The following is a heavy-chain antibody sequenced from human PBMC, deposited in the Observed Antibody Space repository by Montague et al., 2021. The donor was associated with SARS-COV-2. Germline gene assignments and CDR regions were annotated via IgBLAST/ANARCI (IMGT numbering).Heavy chain of an antibody. Sequence: SETLSLTCGVSRESFSNYYWTWIRQSPGKGLEWIGEINQGGAPNXTPSPKSRVTIALDTAKKQSSLKLNSVTVADTAAFICARGRHVEGSFRRFDSVSSGALDLWGQGSIVIVSS. CDR3: ARGRHVEGSFRRFDSVSSGALDL. CDR2: INQGGAP. J-gene: IGHJ3*01. CDR1: RESFSNYY. D-gene: IGHD3-9*01. V-gene: IGHV4-34*01.